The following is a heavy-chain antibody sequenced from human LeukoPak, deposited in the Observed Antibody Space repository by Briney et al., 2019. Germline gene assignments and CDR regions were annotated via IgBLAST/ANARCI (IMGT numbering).Heavy chain of an antibody. D-gene: IGHD6-13*01. CDR2: IYYSGST. V-gene: IGHV4-30-4*08. CDR3: ARVTGAAAGTDAFDI. J-gene: IGHJ3*02. CDR1: GGSISSGDYY. Sequence: PSETLSPTCTVSGGSISSGDYYWSWIRQPPGKGLEWIGYIYYSGSTYYNPSLKSRVTISVDTSKNQFSLKLSSVTAADTAVYYCARVTGAAAGTDAFDIWGQGTMVTVSS.